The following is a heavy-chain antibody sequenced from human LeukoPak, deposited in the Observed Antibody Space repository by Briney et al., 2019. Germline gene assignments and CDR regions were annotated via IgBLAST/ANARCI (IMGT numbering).Heavy chain of an antibody. Sequence: PSETLSLTCTVSGGSISSSSYYWGWMRQPPGKGLEWIGSIYYSGSTYYNPSLKSRVTISVDTSKNQFSLKLSSVTAADTAVYYCARHFTDYVWGSYRTPRFFDYWGQGTLVTVSS. CDR1: GGSISSSSYY. J-gene: IGHJ4*02. CDR2: IYYSGST. D-gene: IGHD3-16*02. CDR3: ARHFTDYVWGSYRTPRFFDY. V-gene: IGHV4-39*01.